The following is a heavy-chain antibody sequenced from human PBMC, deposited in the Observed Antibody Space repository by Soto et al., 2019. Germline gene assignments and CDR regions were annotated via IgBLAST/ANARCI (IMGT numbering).Heavy chain of an antibody. CDR1: GYTFTRYG. J-gene: IGHJ6*02. D-gene: IGHD3-16*01. CDR2: INTYNGNT. Sequence: QVQLVQSGAEVKNPGASVKVSCKASGYTFTRYGIGWARQAPGQGLEWMGWINTYNGNTNYAPNVQGRVTLTTDTPTSTAYMELRSLTSTATAIYYCAMVDVYVTPSPQDVWGQGTTVIVSS. CDR3: AMVDVYVTPSPQDV. V-gene: IGHV1-18*01.